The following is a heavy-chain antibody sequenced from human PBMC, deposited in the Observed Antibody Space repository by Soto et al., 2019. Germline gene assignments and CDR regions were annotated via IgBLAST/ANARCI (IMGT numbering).Heavy chain of an antibody. Sequence: PSETLSLTCTVSGGSISSYYWSWIRQPPGKGLEWIGYIYYSGSTNYNPSLKSRVTISVDTSKNQFSLKLSSVTAADTAVYYCARVLTDTAIVGFDYWGQGALVTVSS. D-gene: IGHD5-18*01. J-gene: IGHJ4*02. V-gene: IGHV4-59*01. CDR1: GGSISSYY. CDR3: ARVLTDTAIVGFDY. CDR2: IYYSGST.